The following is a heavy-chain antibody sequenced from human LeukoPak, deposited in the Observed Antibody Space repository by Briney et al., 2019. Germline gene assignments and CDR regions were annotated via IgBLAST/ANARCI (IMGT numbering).Heavy chain of an antibody. CDR2: ISYDGSNK. CDR3: ARGYYDILTGSLRDYYYGMDV. J-gene: IGHJ6*02. D-gene: IGHD3-9*01. CDR1: GFTFSSYA. V-gene: IGHV3-30-3*01. Sequence: GGSLRLSCAASGFTFSSYAMHWVRQAPGKGLEWVAVISYDGSNKYYADSVKGRFTISRDNSKNTLYLQMNSLRAEDTAVYYCARGYYDILTGSLRDYYYGMDVWGQGTTVTVSS.